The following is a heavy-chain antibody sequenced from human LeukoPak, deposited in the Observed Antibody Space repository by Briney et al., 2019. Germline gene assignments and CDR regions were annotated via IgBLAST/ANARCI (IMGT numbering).Heavy chain of an antibody. CDR1: GFTFSNYW. CDR2: IKQDGSET. V-gene: IGHV3-7*01. D-gene: IGHD3-10*01. J-gene: IGHJ4*02. Sequence: PGGSLRLSCGASGFTFSNYWMSWVRQAPGKGLEWVANIKQDGSETYYVNSVKGRFTISRDNARNSLYLQMNSLRAEDTAVYFCARLWGGSGSYYRPNDYWGQGTLVTVSS. CDR3: ARLWGGSGSYYRPNDY.